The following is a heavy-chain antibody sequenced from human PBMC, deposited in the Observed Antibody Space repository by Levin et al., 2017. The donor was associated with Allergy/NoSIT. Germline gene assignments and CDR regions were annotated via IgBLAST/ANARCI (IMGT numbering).Heavy chain of an antibody. CDR2: IWYDGSNK. CDR1: GFTFSSYG. D-gene: IGHD2-15*01. J-gene: IGHJ4*02. CDR3: ARDADIVVVVAAKSYTLDY. Sequence: GGSLRLSCAASGFTFSSYGMHWVRQAPGKGLEWVAVIWYDGSNKYYADSVKGRFTISRDNSKNTLYLQMNSLRAEDTAVYYCARDADIVVVVAAKSYTLDYWGQGTLVTVSS. V-gene: IGHV3-33*01.